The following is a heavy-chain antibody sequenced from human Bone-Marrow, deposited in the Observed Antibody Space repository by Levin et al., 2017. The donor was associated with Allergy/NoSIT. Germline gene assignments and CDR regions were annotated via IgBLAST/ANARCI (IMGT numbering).Heavy chain of an antibody. V-gene: IGHV1-46*01. J-gene: IGHJ4*02. CDR3: ARRYCSSTSCSSFDY. D-gene: IGHD2-2*01. Sequence: ASVKVSCQASGYTFTDYYMHWVRQAPGQGLEWVGIINPSGGTTTYAQKFQGRVTMTRDTSTSTVYMDLSSLTSEDTAMYYCARRYCSSTSCSSFDYWGQGTLVTVSS. CDR1: GYTFTDYY. CDR2: INPSGGTT.